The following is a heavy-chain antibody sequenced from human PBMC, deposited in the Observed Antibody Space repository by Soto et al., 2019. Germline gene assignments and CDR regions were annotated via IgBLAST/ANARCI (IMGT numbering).Heavy chain of an antibody. CDR2: ISAYNGNT. D-gene: IGHD6-19*01. CDR1: GYTFTSYG. V-gene: IGHV1-18*01. CDR3: ARDRGSSGWDLNYYYHGMDV. J-gene: IGHJ6*02. Sequence: ASVKVSCKASGYTFTSYGISWVRQAPGEGLEWMGWISAYNGNTNYAQKLPGRVTMTTDTSTSTAYMELSSLRSEDTAVYYCARDRGSSGWDLNYYYHGMDVWGQGPTVPVSS.